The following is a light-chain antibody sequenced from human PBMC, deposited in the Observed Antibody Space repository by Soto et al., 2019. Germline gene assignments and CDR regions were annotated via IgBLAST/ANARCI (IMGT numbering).Light chain of an antibody. V-gene: IGKV1-5*01. J-gene: IGKJ1*01. CDR3: QHHNSYSQP. CDR2: GAS. CDR1: QSIRHY. Sequence: DIQMTQSPPTLSASVGDRVTITCRASQSIRHYLAWYQQMPGKAPKLLIYGASTLQSGVPSRFSGRGSGTKFTLTISSLQLDDFETYFCQHHNSYSQPFGQGTKGDIK.